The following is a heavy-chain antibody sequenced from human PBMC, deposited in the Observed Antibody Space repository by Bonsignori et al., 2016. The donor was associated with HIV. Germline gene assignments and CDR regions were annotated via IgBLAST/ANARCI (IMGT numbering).Heavy chain of an antibody. D-gene: IGHD3-22*01. CDR2: INHSGST. Sequence: WIRQPPGKGLEWIGEINHSGSTNLNPSLKSRVTISVDTSKNQFSLKLSSVTAADTAVYYSARRSGYRAFDIWGQGTMVTVSS. V-gene: IGHV4-34*01. J-gene: IGHJ3*02. CDR3: ARRSGYRAFDI.